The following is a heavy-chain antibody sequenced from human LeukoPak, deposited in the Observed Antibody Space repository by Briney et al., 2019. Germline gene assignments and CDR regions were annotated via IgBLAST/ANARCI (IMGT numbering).Heavy chain of an antibody. CDR1: GFTFSSYA. D-gene: IGHD3-22*01. Sequence: GGSLRLSCAASGFTFSSYAMHWVRQAPGKGLEWVAVISYDGSNKYYADSVKGRFTISRDNSKNTLYLQMNSLRAEDSAVYYCARSDDYYDSSGCVYGGQGTLVTVSS. CDR2: ISYDGSNK. J-gene: IGHJ4*02. CDR3: ARSDDYYDSSGCVY. V-gene: IGHV3-30*04.